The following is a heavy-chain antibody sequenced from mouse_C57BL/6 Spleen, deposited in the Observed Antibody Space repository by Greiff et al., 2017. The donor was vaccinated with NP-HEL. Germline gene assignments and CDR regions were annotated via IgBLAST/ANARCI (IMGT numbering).Heavy chain of an antibody. CDR1: GFTFTDYY. Sequence: EVHLVESGGGLVQPGGSLSLSCAASGFTFTDYYMSWVRQPPGKALEWLGFIRNKANGYTTEYSASVKGRFTISRDNSQSILYLQMNALRAEDSATYYCVRYPLYYGSSYGYFDVWGTGTTVTVSS. J-gene: IGHJ1*03. V-gene: IGHV7-3*01. CDR2: IRNKANGYTT. D-gene: IGHD1-1*01. CDR3: VRYPLYYGSSYGYFDV.